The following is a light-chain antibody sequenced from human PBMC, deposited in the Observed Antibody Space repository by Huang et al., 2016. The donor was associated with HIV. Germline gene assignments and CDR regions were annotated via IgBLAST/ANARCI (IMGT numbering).Light chain of an antibody. CDR2: GTS. J-gene: IGKJ3*01. V-gene: IGKV3-20*01. Sequence: VLTQSPGTLSLSPGERANLSCRASQSVSSNYLAWYQQKPGQAPRLLIDGTSSRANGIPDRLGGSGSGTDFTLTISRLEPNDFAVYYCQQYGTSLLFTFGPGTKVDIK. CDR1: QSVSSNY. CDR3: QQYGTSLLFT.